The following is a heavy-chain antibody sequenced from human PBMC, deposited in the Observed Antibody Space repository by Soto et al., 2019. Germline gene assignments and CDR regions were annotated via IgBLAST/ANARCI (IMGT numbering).Heavy chain of an antibody. D-gene: IGHD3-22*01. CDR2: INSDGSST. V-gene: IGHV3-74*01. CDR3: AIRASYYDSSGYFDY. J-gene: IGHJ4*02. CDR1: GFTFSSYW. Sequence: PGGSLRLSCAASGFTFSSYWMHWVRQAPGKGLVWVSRINSDGSSTSYADSVKGRFTISRDNAKNTLYLQMNSLRAGDTAVYYCAIRASYYDSSGYFDYWGQGTLVTVSS.